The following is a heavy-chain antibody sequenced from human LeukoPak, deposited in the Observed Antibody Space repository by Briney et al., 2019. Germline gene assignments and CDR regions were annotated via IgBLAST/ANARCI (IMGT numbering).Heavy chain of an antibody. J-gene: IGHJ4*02. CDR2: IRYDGSNK. CDR1: GFSFSDYA. D-gene: IGHD4-11*01. Sequence: GGSLRLSCAASGFSFSDYAIYWVRQTPGKGLEWVAFIRYDGSNKIYADSVKGRFTISRDNSKNTVYLQMNSLRADDTAVYYCARAPSMTTYFDYWGQGTLVTVSS. CDR3: ARAPSMTTYFDY. V-gene: IGHV3-30*02.